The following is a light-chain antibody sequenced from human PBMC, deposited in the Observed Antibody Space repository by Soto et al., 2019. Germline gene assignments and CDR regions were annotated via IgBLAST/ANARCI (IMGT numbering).Light chain of an antibody. CDR2: EVT. Sequence: QSVLTQPPSVSGSPGQSITISCTGTSSDVGDYNRVSWYQHHPGKAPKLMIFEVTNRPSGISDRFSGFKSGRTASLTISELQPDDEADYYCISFTPSTTTHWVFGGGTKVTVL. V-gene: IGLV2-14*01. J-gene: IGLJ3*02. CDR1: SSDVGDYNR. CDR3: ISFTPSTTTHWV.